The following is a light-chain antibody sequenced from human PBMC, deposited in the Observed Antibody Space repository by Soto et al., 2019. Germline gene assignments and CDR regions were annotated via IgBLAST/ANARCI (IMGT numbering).Light chain of an antibody. J-gene: IGKJ4*01. CDR3: QQTFKTPLT. Sequence: DIQMTQSPSSVPASVGDSVTITCRASQTISGYLSWFQQKSGQAPKLLIHGAFRLRSGVPSRFSGSGSGTDFTLTISSLQPEDFATYYCQQTFKTPLTFGGGTKVDIK. CDR2: GAF. CDR1: QTISGY. V-gene: IGKV1-39*01.